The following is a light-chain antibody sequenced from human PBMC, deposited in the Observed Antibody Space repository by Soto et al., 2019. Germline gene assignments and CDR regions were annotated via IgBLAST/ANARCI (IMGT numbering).Light chain of an antibody. CDR2: SSD. J-gene: IGLJ3*02. CDR3: AAWDDSLNAWA. V-gene: IGLV1-44*01. Sequence: QSVLTQPPSASGTPGQRVTISCSGSSSNIGRNTVKWYRQLPGTAPKLLIGSSDQRPSGVPDRCFGSQSGTSASLAISGLQSEDEADYICAAWDDSLNAWAFGGGTKLTVL. CDR1: SSNIGRNT.